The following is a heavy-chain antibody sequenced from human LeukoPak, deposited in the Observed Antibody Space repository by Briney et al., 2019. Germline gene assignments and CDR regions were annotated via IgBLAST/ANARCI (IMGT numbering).Heavy chain of an antibody. D-gene: IGHD3-16*02. CDR1: GFPFTSYS. V-gene: IGHV3-48*04. Sequence: GGSLRLSCAASGFPFTSYSMNWVRQAPGKGLEWVSYISSSSSTIYYADSVKGRFTISRDNAKNSLYLQMNSLRAEDTAVYYCARADDYVWGSYRHGPFDYWGQGTLVTVSS. CDR2: ISSSSSTI. J-gene: IGHJ4*02. CDR3: ARADDYVWGSYRHGPFDY.